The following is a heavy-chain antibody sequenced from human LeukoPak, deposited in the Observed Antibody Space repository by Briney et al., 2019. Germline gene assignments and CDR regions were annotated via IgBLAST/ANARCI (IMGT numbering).Heavy chain of an antibody. V-gene: IGHV3-30*18. J-gene: IGHJ3*02. CDR1: GFAFSTYG. D-gene: IGHD3-22*01. Sequence: SGGSLRLSCAASGFAFSTYGMHWVRQAPGKGLEWVAVMSCDGVNKYYGDSVKGRFTISRDNSKNTLFLEMNNLRAEDTAIYYCAKDLVIADAFDIWGQGTLLTVSS. CDR3: AKDLVIADAFDI. CDR2: MSCDGVNK.